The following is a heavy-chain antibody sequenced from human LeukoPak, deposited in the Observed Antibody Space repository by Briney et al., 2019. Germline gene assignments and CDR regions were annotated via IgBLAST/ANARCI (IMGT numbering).Heavy chain of an antibody. D-gene: IGHD1-26*01. Sequence: PGGSLRLSCAASGFTFSDHVMSWVRQAPGKGLEWVSGTSDRGDYTYYADSVKGRFTISRDNSKNTLYLQMNSLRAEDTALYFCAKKAQYNGNYPLDYWGQGTLVTVSS. V-gene: IGHV3-23*01. CDR1: GFTFSDHV. J-gene: IGHJ4*02. CDR2: TSDRGDYT. CDR3: AKKAQYNGNYPLDY.